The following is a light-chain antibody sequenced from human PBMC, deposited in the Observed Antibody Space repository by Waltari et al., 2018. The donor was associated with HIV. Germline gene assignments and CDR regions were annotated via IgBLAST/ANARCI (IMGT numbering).Light chain of an antibody. CDR2: YVS. Sequence: QSALTQPASVSGSPGQSLTISCTGTSSDVGGSNYVSWYQQHPGKATKPVIYYVSERPSGVSNRFSGSKSGNTASLTISGLQAEDEADYNCCSYAGSSTLLFGGGTKVTVL. CDR1: SSDVGGSNY. J-gene: IGLJ2*01. CDR3: CSYAGSSTLL. V-gene: IGLV2-23*01.